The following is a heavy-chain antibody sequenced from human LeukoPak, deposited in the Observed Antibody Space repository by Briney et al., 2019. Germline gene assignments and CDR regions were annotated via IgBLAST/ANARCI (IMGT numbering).Heavy chain of an antibody. D-gene: IGHD3-10*01. Sequence: GESLKISCKGSGYSFTSYWIGWVRQMPGKGLEWMGIIYPGDSDTRYSPSFQGQVTISADKPISTAYLQWSSLKASDTAMYYCARHYYGSGSYPGAFDYWGQGTLVTVSS. J-gene: IGHJ4*02. CDR1: GYSFTSYW. CDR2: IYPGDSDT. V-gene: IGHV5-51*01. CDR3: ARHYYGSGSYPGAFDY.